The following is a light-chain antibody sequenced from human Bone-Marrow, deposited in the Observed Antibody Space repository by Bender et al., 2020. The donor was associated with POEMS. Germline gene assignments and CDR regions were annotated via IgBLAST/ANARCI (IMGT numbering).Light chain of an antibody. CDR2: SSH. V-gene: IGLV1-44*01. CDR3: AVWDDSLNVWL. Sequence: QSVLTQPPSASGTPGQRVTISCSGGSSNIGAHAVNWYQHLPGTAPKLLIYSSHRRPSEVPDRFSGSRSGTSASLAISGLQSEDEADYYCAVWDDSLNVWLFGGGTKLTVL. J-gene: IGLJ3*02. CDR1: SSNIGAHA.